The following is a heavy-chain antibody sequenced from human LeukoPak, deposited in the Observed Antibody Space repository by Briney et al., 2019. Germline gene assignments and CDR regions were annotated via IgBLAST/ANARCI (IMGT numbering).Heavy chain of an antibody. Sequence: GGSLRLSCAASGFTFSSHNMNWVRQAPGKGLEWVSYISSSSSTIYYADSVKGRFTISRDNAKNSLYLQMNSLRAEDTAVYYCARTWDPDAFDIWGQGTMVTVSS. CDR1: GFTFSSHN. CDR3: ARTWDPDAFDI. J-gene: IGHJ3*02. V-gene: IGHV3-48*04. D-gene: IGHD1-26*01. CDR2: ISSSSSTI.